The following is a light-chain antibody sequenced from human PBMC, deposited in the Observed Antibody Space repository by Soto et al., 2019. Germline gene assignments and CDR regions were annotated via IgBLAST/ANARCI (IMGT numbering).Light chain of an antibody. V-gene: IGKV3D-20*02. Sequence: VLTQSRDTQSLSPGERVNLSCRASQSVRNNYLAWYQQKPGQPPRLLIYDSTNRAAGIPARFSGSRSGTVCALTISSVEPEDFAMFHCHLRNQFGEGTRLEI. CDR3: HLRNQ. CDR1: QSVRNNY. J-gene: IGKJ5*01. CDR2: DST.